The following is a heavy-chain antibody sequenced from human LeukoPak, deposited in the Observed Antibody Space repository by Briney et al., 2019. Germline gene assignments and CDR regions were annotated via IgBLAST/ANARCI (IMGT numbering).Heavy chain of an antibody. CDR3: ARDRAANQDWVEFDP. CDR2: IRDSGEA. V-gene: IGHV3-66*03. CDR1: GFGVSDYY. Sequence: GGSLRLSCAVSGFGVSDYYMSWVRQAPGKGLEWVGLIRDSGEAFYADFARGRFAISRDESENTLYLQMNSLRVEDTAVYFCARDRAANQDWVEFDPWGQGTPVIVSS. D-gene: IGHD3/OR15-3a*01. J-gene: IGHJ5*02.